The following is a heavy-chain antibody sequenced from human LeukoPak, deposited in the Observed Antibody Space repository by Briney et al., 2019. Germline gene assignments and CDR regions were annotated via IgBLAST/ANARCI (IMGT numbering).Heavy chain of an antibody. CDR2: IRYDGSNK. Sequence: GGSLRLSCAASGFTFSSYGMHWVRQAPGKGLEWVAFIRYDGSNKYYADSVKGRFTISRDNPKNTLYLQMNSLRAEDTAVYYCAEDWDDCSGGSCYDMGYYFDYWGQGTLVTVSS. CDR1: GFTFSSYG. D-gene: IGHD2-15*01. J-gene: IGHJ4*02. V-gene: IGHV3-30*02. CDR3: AEDWDDCSGGSCYDMGYYFDY.